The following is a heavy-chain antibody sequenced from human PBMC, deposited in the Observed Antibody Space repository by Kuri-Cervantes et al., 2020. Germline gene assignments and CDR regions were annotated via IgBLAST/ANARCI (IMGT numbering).Heavy chain of an antibody. Sequence: GGSLRLSCAASGFTVSSNYMSWVRQAPGKGLEWVSVIYSGGSTYYADSVKGRFTISRDNSKNTLYLQMNSRRAEDTAVYYCASPSVATITLPYYYYGMDVWGQGTTVTVSS. V-gene: IGHV3-53*01. CDR1: GFTVSSNY. D-gene: IGHD5-12*01. J-gene: IGHJ6*02. CDR3: ASPSVATITLPYYYYGMDV. CDR2: IYSGGST.